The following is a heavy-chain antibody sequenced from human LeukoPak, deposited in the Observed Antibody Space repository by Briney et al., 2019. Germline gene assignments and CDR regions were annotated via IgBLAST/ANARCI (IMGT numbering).Heavy chain of an antibody. D-gene: IGHD2-15*01. V-gene: IGHV3-74*01. J-gene: IGHJ4*02. CDR2: VNSDGSST. CDR3: ARGAPYCSGGSCMYYSDY. Sequence: GGSLRLSCAASKFTLSSYWMHWVRQAPGKGLVWVSRVNSDGSSTSYADSAKGRFTISRDNAKNSLYLQMNSLRAEDTAVYYCARGAPYCSGGSCMYYSDYWGQGTLVTVSS. CDR1: KFTLSSYW.